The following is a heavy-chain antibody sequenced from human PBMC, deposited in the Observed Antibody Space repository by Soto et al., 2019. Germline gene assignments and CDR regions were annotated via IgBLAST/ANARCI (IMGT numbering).Heavy chain of an antibody. Sequence: QVQLVESGGGVVQPGRSLRLSCAASGFTFRSYAMHWVRQAPGKGLEWVAVMSYDGINKYYADSVKGRFTISRDNSKNTLYLQMNSLRAEDTALYYSAGDPTSSSWYGAPHYWGQGTLVAVSS. CDR3: AGDPTSSSWYGAPHY. J-gene: IGHJ4*02. D-gene: IGHD6-13*01. CDR1: GFTFRSYA. V-gene: IGHV3-30-3*01. CDR2: MSYDGINK.